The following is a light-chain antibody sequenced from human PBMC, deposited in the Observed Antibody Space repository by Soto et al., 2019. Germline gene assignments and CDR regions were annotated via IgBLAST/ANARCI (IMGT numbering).Light chain of an antibody. V-gene: IGKV1-39*01. J-gene: IGKJ2*01. CDR3: QQTYNTPYT. CDR1: QRITTY. Sequence: IHMTQSPSSLSASVGDRVTITCRASQRITTYLNWYQQKPGEAPKLLISTSGTLQRGVPSRFTGSGSGTDFTLTITGIQPADFATYFCQQTYNTPYTFGQGTKLEIK. CDR2: TSG.